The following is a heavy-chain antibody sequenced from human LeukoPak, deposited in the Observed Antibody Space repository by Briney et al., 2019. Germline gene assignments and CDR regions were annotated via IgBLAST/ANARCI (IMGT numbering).Heavy chain of an antibody. J-gene: IGHJ4*02. CDR2: IYYSGST. CDR3: ARAPSRKYYSGSSGPVNFDY. V-gene: IGHV4-61*05. D-gene: IGHD3-22*01. Sequence: PSETLSLTCTVSGGSISSSFYYWGWIRQPPGKGLEWIGYIYYSGSTNYNPSLKSRVTISVDTSKNQFSLKLSSVTAADTAVYYCARAPSRKYYSGSSGPVNFDYWGQGTLVTVSS. CDR1: GGSISSSFYY.